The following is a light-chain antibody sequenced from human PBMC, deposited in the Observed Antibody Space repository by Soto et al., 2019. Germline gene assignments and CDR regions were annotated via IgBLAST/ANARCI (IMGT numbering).Light chain of an antibody. CDR1: QGISNY. J-gene: IGKJ4*01. CDR3: QKYNSAPLP. Sequence: IPLTPPPSSVSASMLDRVSISCRASQGISNYVAWYQQKPGKVPKLLIYAASTLQSGAPSLFSGSGSGTDFPLTISSLQPEDVATYYCQKYNSAPLPVGGGTKVDIK. CDR2: AAS. V-gene: IGKV1-27*01.